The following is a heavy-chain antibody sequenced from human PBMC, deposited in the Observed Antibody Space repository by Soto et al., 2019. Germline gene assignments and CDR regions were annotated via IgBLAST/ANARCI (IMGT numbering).Heavy chain of an antibody. J-gene: IGHJ4*02. CDR2: IKPDGSEK. V-gene: IGHV3-7*01. Sequence: PGGALRLSCAASGFTLSSYWMSWVRQAPGKGLEWVANIKPDGSEKYYVDSVKGRFTISRDNAKNSLYLQTNSLRAEDTAVYFCASSAYSKNGYWGQGTLVTVSS. CDR1: GFTLSSYW. CDR3: ASSAYSKNGY. D-gene: IGHD4-4*01.